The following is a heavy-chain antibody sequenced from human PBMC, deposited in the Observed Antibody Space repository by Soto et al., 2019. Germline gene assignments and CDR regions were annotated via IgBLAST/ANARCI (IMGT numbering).Heavy chain of an antibody. D-gene: IGHD1-20*01. CDR2: IIPIFGTA. J-gene: IGHJ6*02. V-gene: IGHV1-69*06. Sequence: QVQLVQSGAEVKKPGSSVKVSCKASGGTFSSYAISWVRQAPGQGLEWMGGIIPIFGTANYAQKFQGRVTITADKSTSTAYMELSSLRSEDTAVYYCARDGGSYNWHHAYYYYGMDVWGQGTTVTVSS. CDR3: ARDGGSYNWHHAYYYYGMDV. CDR1: GGTFSSYA.